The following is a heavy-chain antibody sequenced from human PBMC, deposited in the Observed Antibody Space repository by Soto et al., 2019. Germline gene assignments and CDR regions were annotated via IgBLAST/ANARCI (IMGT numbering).Heavy chain of an antibody. D-gene: IGHD3-9*01. Sequence: QLQLQESGPGLVKPSETLSLTCTVSGGSTSSSSYYWGWIRRPPGEGLEWIGSVYYTGSTHYNPSLRCRVTLSVETSKNQFSLRLSSVTAADAAVYYCARRAGSLYDASIGSYKRFWYVDLWGRGTLVTVSS. CDR2: VYYTGST. V-gene: IGHV4-39*01. CDR1: GGSTSSSSYY. CDR3: ARRAGSLYDASIGSYKRFWYVDL. J-gene: IGHJ2*01.